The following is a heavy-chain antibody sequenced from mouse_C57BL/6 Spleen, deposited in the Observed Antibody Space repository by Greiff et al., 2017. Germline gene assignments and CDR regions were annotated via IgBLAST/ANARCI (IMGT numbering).Heavy chain of an antibody. CDR1: GYTFTSYW. V-gene: IGHV1-74*01. CDR2: IHPSDSDT. J-gene: IGHJ4*01. CDR3: RIDYGDYYAMDY. D-gene: IGHD1-1*01. Sequence: QVQLQQPGAELVKPGASVKLSCKASGYTFTSYWMHWVKQRPGQGLEWIGRIHPSDSDTNYNQKFKGKATVTVDKSSSTAYMQLSSLTSEDSAVYYRRIDYGDYYAMDYWGQGTSVTVSS.